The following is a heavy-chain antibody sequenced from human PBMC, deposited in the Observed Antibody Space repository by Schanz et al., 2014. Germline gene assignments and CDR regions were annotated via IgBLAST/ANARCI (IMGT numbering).Heavy chain of an antibody. V-gene: IGHV1-8*01. Sequence: QVQLVQSGAEVKKPGASVKVSCRASGYPFTSDDITWVRQAPGQGLEWMGWMNPNSGDTGYPRKFQDRVTMTRNTSISTAYMELNSLTSEDTAVYYCAGTYCSSTSCYTGYYYMDVWGKGTTXTVSS. CDR1: GYPFTSDD. CDR2: MNPNSGDT. J-gene: IGHJ6*03. D-gene: IGHD2-2*02. CDR3: AGTYCSSTSCYTGYYYMDV.